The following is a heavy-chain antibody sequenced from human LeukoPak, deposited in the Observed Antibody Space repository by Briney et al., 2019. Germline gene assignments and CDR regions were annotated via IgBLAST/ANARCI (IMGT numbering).Heavy chain of an antibody. D-gene: IGHD3-10*01. CDR2: ISGSGGST. J-gene: IGHJ4*02. Sequence: ETLSLTCAVSGGSISSSNWWSWVRQAPGKGLEWVSAISGSGGSTYYADSVKGRFTISRDNSKNTLYLQMNSLRAEDTAVYYCAKGGVVPLPLTMIRGVHDYWGQGTLVTVSS. V-gene: IGHV3-23*01. CDR3: AKGGVVPLPLTMIRGVHDY. CDR1: GGSISSSN.